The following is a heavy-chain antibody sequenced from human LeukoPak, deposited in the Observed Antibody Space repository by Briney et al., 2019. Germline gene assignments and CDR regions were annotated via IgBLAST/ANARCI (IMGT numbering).Heavy chain of an antibody. CDR2: IYTSGST. D-gene: IGHD7-27*01. Sequence: SETLSLTCTVSGGSISSYYWSWIRQPAGKGLEWFGRIYTSGSTNYNPSLKSRVTMSVDTSKNQFSLKLSAVTAADTAVYYCATGRSRSYFDYWGQGTLVTVSS. CDR3: ATGRSRSYFDY. V-gene: IGHV4-4*07. CDR1: GGSISSYY. J-gene: IGHJ4*02.